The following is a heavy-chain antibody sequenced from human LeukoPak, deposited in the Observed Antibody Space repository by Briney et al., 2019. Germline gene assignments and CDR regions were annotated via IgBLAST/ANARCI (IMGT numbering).Heavy chain of an antibody. Sequence: ASVKVSCKASGYTFTSYYMHWVRQAPGQGLEWMGIINPSGGSTSYAQKFQGRVTMTRDTSTSTVYMELSSLRSEDTAVYYCAKAPTDIRPAERYSGSLWRRPEVVVGTYFDYWAQGTLVTVSS. J-gene: IGHJ4*02. CDR3: AKAPTDIRPAERYSGSLWRRPEVVVGTYFDY. CDR2: INPSGGST. V-gene: IGHV1-46*01. D-gene: IGHD6-6*01. CDR1: GYTFTSYY.